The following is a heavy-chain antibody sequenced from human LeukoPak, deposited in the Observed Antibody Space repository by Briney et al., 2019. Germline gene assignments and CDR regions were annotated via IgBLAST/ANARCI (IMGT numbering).Heavy chain of an antibody. V-gene: IGHV4-61*05. Sequence: SETLCLTCTVSGGSISSSSYYWGWIRQPPGKGLEWIGEVSHSGSTNYNPSLKSRVTISVDKSKNQFSLTLSSVTAADTAVYYCARVGSGRYNYGYSLVYWGQGTLVTVSS. CDR3: ARVGSGRYNYGYSLVY. D-gene: IGHD5-18*01. J-gene: IGHJ4*02. CDR2: VSHSGST. CDR1: GGSISSSSYY.